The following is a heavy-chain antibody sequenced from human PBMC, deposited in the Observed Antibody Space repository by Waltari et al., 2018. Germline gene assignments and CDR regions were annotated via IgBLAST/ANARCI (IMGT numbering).Heavy chain of an antibody. J-gene: IGHJ4*02. CDR3: ARDGKRSFDY. Sequence: QVQLVESGGGVVQPGRSLRLSCAASGFTFSSYGMHWVRQAPGKGLEWVAVKWYDGSNKYYADSVKGRFTISRDNSKNTLYLQMNSLRAEDTAVYYCARDGKRSFDYWGQGTLVTVSS. CDR1: GFTFSSYG. CDR2: KWYDGSNK. D-gene: IGHD1-1*01. V-gene: IGHV3-33*01.